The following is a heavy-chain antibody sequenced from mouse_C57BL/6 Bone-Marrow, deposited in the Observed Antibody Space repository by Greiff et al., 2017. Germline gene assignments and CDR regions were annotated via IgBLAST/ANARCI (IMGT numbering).Heavy chain of an antibody. CDR2: ISYSGST. J-gene: IGHJ4*01. V-gene: IGHV3-8*01. Sequence: VQLKESGPGLAKPSQTLSLTCSVTGYSITSDYWNWIRKFPGHKLEYMGYISYSGSTYYNPSLKSRISITRDTSKNQYYLQLNAVTTEDTATYSCARLGVTTDDAMDYWGQGTSVTVSS. CDR1: GYSITSDY. D-gene: IGHD2-2*01. CDR3: ARLGVTTDDAMDY.